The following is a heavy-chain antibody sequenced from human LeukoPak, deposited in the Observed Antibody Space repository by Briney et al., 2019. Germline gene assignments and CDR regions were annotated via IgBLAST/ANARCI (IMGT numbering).Heavy chain of an antibody. Sequence: PGGSLRLSCAASGFTFSSYGMHWVRQAPGKGLEWVALIWYDGSNKYYADSVKGRLTISRDNSKNTLYLQMNSLRAEDTAVYYCAREGPRGNSQFDYWGQGTLVTASS. J-gene: IGHJ4*02. D-gene: IGHD2/OR15-2a*01. CDR2: IWYDGSNK. V-gene: IGHV3-33*01. CDR3: AREGPRGNSQFDY. CDR1: GFTFSSYG.